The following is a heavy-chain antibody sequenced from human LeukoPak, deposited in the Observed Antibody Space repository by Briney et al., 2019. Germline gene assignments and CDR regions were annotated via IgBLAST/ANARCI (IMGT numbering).Heavy chain of an antibody. D-gene: IGHD3-10*01. J-gene: IGHJ4*02. CDR2: ISSSSSTI. CDR1: GFTFSSYS. CDR3: AGSYSYYFDY. Sequence: GGSLRLSCAASGFTFSSYSMNWVRQAPGTGLEWVSYISSSSSTIYYADSVKGRFTISRDNAENTLYLQMNSLSAEDTAVYYCAGSYSYYFDYWGQGTLVTVSS. V-gene: IGHV3-48*01.